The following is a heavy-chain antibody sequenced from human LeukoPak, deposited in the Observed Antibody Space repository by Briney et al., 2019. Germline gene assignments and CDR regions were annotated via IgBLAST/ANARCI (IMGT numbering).Heavy chain of an antibody. CDR3: ARGGIVGPYYYYYYMDV. V-gene: IGHV1-2*02. D-gene: IGHD1-26*01. J-gene: IGHJ6*03. Sequence: ASVKVSCKASGYTFTGYYMHWVRQAPGQGLEWMGWINPNSGGTNYAQKFQGRVTMTRDTSISTAYMELSRLRSDDTAVYYCARGGIVGPYYYYYYMDVWGKGTTVTVSS. CDR1: GYTFTGYY. CDR2: INPNSGGT.